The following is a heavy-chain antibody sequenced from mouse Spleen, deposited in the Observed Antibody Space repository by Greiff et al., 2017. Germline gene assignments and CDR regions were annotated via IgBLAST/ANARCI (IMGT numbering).Heavy chain of an antibody. CDR1: GFTFSSYA. D-gene: IGHD1-1*01. Sequence: EVQVVESGGGLVKPGGSLKLSCAASGFTFSSYAMSWVRQTPEKRLEWVATISSGGSYTYYPDSVKGRFTISRDNAKNTLYLQMSSLRSEDTAMYYCASITTVEGDWYFDVWGAGTTVTVSS. J-gene: IGHJ1*01. CDR2: ISSGGSYT. V-gene: IGHV5-9-3*01. CDR3: ASITTVEGDWYFDV.